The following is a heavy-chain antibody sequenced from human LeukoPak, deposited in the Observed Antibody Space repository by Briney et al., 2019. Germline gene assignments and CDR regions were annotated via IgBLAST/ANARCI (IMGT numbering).Heavy chain of an antibody. CDR2: IYYSGSS. CDR3: ARDGPCSSSWYWFNP. Sequence: SETLSLTCTVSGVSISSGGYYWSWIRQHPGKGLEWIGYIYYSGSSYSNPSLKSRVTISVDTSKNQFCLKLSSVTAADTAVYYCARDGPCSSSWYWFNPWGQGTLVTVSS. CDR1: GVSISSGGYY. J-gene: IGHJ5*02. D-gene: IGHD6-13*01. V-gene: IGHV4-31*03.